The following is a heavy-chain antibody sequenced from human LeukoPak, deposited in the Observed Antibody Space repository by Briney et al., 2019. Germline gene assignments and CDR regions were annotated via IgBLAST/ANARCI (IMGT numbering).Heavy chain of an antibody. D-gene: IGHD4-17*01. CDR2: ISSSGSTI. V-gene: IGHV3-48*03. Sequence: GGSLRLSCAASGFTFSSYEMNWVRQAPGKGLEWVSYISSSGSTIYYADSVKGRFTISRDNAKNSLYLQMNSLRAEDTAVYFCARAYDYGDFYYYYMDVWGKGTTVTISS. CDR3: ARAYDYGDFYYYYMDV. CDR1: GFTFSSYE. J-gene: IGHJ6*03.